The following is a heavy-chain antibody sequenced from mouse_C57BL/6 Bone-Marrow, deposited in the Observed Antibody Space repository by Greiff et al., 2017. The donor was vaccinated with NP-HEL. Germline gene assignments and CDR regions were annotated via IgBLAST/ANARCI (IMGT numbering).Heavy chain of an antibody. V-gene: IGHV2-4*01. J-gene: IGHJ4*01. Sequence: QVQLQQSGPGLVQPSQSLSITCTVSGFSLTSYGVHWVRQTPGKGLEWLGVIWSGGSPDFNAAVISRMSISKDNSKSQVFFKINSLQSDDTAIYYCAKNYYYGRDAMDYWGQGTSVTVSS. CDR2: IWSGGSP. D-gene: IGHD1-1*01. CDR1: GFSLTSYG. CDR3: AKNYYYGRDAMDY.